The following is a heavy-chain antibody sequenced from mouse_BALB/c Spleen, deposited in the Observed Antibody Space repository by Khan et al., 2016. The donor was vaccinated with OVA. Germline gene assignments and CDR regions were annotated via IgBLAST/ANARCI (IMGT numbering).Heavy chain of an antibody. CDR2: IWAGGST. Sequence: VQLQESGPAMVAPSQTLSITCTVSGYSLTSYGVHWVRQPPGKGLEWLGVIWAGGSTNYNSALMSRMSISKDNSTSQVFLKMNSLQTDDTAMYYCARYYGNYGWYFDDWGAGTTVTVSS. V-gene: IGHV2-9*02. CDR1: GYSLTSYG. J-gene: IGHJ1*01. D-gene: IGHD2-1*01. CDR3: ARYYGNYGWYFDD.